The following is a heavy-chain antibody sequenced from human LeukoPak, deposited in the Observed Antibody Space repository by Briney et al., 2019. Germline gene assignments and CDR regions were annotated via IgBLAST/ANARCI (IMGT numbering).Heavy chain of an antibody. CDR1: GYTFTSYG. J-gene: IGHJ4*02. V-gene: IGHV1-18*01. D-gene: IGHD3-22*01. CDR3: ARAWVHYYDSSGYPDY. CDR2: ISAYNGNT. Sequence: GASVKVSCKASGYTFTSYGISWVRQAPGQGLEWMGWISAYNGNTNYAQKLQGRVTMTTDTSTSTAYMELSSLRSEDTAVYYCARAWVHYYDSSGYPDYWGQGTLVTVSS.